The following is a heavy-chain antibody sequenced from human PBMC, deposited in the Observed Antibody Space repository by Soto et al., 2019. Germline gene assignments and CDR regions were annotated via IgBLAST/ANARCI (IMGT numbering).Heavy chain of an antibody. D-gene: IGHD3-22*01. J-gene: IGHJ6*02. V-gene: IGHV1-69*01. CDR1: GGTFSSYA. Sequence: QVQLVQTGAEVKKPGSSVKVSCKASGGTFSSYAISWVRQAPGQGLEWMGGIIPIFGTANYAQKFQGRVTITADESTSRVYMELSSLRSEDTAVYYCTRGYYDSSGYYVYYYYGMVVWGQWTTVTVSS. CDR3: TRGYYDSSGYYVYYYYGMVV. CDR2: IIPIFGTA.